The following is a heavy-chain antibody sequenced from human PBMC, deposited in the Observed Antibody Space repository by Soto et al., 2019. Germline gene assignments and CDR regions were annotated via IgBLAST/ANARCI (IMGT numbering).Heavy chain of an antibody. CDR1: GFTFSSYG. J-gene: IGHJ4*02. Sequence: QVQLVESGGGVVQPGRSLRLSCAASGFTFSSYGMHWVRQAPGKGLEWVAVIWYDGSNKYYADSVKGRFTISRDNSKNRLSVHMTSLRAEDAAEYYCASHVLADGSIYYYYWCQGTLGTVSS. CDR3: ASHVLADGSIYYYY. CDR2: IWYDGSNK. D-gene: IGHD6-13*01. V-gene: IGHV3-33*01.